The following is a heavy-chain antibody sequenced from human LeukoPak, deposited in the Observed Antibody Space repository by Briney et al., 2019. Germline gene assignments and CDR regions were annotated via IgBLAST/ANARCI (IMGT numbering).Heavy chain of an antibody. CDR3: ARAHIAAAATEAGFDN. D-gene: IGHD6-13*01. CDR2: ISSGGTYK. J-gene: IGHJ4*02. CDR1: GFTFSDYT. Sequence: PGGSLRLSCAASGFTFSDYTMNWVRQAPGKGLEWVSSISSGGTYKYYADSVKGRFTISRDNAQNSLSLQMNSLRAEDTAVYYCARAHIAAAATEAGFDNWGQGTLVTVSS. V-gene: IGHV3-21*01.